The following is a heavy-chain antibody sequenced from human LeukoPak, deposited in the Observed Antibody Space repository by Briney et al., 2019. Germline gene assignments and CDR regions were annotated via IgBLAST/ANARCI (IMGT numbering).Heavy chain of an antibody. V-gene: IGHV1-2*02. J-gene: IGHJ4*02. D-gene: IGHD3-22*01. CDR1: GYTFTRYY. CDR3: ARDPNYYDSSGPPDY. CDR2: INPNSGGT. Sequence: ASVKVSCKASGYTFTRYYMHWVRQAPGQGLEWMGWINPNSGGTNYAQKFQGRVTMTRDTSISTAYMELSRLRSDDTAVYYCARDPNYYDSSGPPDYWGQGTLVTVSS.